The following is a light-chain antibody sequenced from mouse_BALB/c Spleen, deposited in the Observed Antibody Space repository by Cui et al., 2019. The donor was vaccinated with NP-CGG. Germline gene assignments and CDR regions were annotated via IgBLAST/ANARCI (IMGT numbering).Light chain of an antibody. V-gene: IGLV1*01. CDR3: ALWYSNHWV. J-gene: IGLJ1*01. Sequence: QAIVPEASALTTSPGETVTLTCRSSTGAVTISKYANWVQEKPDNLFTGLIGGTNNRAPAVPARFSGSRIGDKAALTITGAQTEDEAVYFCALWYSNHWVFGGGTKLTVL. CDR1: TGAVTISKY. CDR2: GTN.